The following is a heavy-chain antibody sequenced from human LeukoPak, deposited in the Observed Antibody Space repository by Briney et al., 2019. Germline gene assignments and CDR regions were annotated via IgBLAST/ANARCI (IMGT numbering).Heavy chain of an antibody. V-gene: IGHV4-34*01. CDR3: ARGVYDSSGYYYDY. CDR2: INHSGST. CDR1: GGSFSGYY. Sequence: PSETLSLTCAVYGGSFSGYYWSWIRQPPGKGLEWIGEINHSGSTNYNPSLKSRVTISVDTSKNQFSLKLSSVTAADTAVYYCARGVYDSSGYYYDYWGQGTLVTVSS. D-gene: IGHD3-22*01. J-gene: IGHJ4*02.